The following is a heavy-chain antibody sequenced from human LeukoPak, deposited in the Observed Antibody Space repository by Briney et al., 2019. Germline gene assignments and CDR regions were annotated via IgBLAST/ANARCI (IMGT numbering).Heavy chain of an antibody. CDR1: GFIVSSNY. CDR3: ARDTGYASIDH. Sequence: GALRLSCAASGFIVSSNYMNWVRQAPGGGLEWVTNINQDESQKYYVDSVKGRFTISRDNAKNSLYLQMDSLSAEDTAVYYCARDTGYASIDHWGQGTLVTVSS. J-gene: IGHJ4*02. CDR2: INQDESQK. V-gene: IGHV3-7*04. D-gene: IGHD2-8*02.